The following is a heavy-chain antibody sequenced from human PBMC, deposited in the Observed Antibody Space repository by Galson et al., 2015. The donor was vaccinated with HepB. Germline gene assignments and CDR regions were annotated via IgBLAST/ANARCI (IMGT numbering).Heavy chain of an antibody. V-gene: IGHV1-2*02. CDR1: GYTFTDYY. CDR2: INPDSGGT. D-gene: IGHD3-22*01. CDR3: ARDDYGSSGPPAEFFQH. J-gene: IGHJ1*01. Sequence: SVKVSCKASGYTFTDYYIHWVRQAPGQGLEWMGWINPDSGGTNYAQKFQGRVTMTRDTSISTAYMELSRLRSDDTAIHYCARDDYGSSGPPAEFFQHWGQGTLVTVSS.